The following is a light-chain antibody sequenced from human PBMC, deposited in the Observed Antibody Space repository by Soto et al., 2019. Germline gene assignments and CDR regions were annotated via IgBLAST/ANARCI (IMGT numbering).Light chain of an antibody. CDR3: QQSNSFPLT. J-gene: IGKJ4*01. Sequence: DIQMAQSPSSVSASVGDRVTITCRASQGITSWLAWYQQKPGKAPKLLIDAASSLQRGGPSRFSGGGSGTYFTLAITSPQPEDFATYDCQQSNSFPLTFGGGTKVEIK. CDR2: AAS. V-gene: IGKV1-12*01. CDR1: QGITSW.